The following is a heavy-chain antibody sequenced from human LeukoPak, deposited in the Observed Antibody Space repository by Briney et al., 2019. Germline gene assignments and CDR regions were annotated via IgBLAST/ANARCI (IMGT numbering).Heavy chain of an antibody. CDR3: ARGDGGVNSLPYYYYGMDV. D-gene: IGHD3-16*01. Sequence: GGSLRLSCAASGFTFSSYAMHWVRQAPGKGLEWVAVISYDGSNKYYADSVKGRFTISRDSSKNTLYLQMNSLRAEDTAVYYCARGDGGVNSLPYYYYGMDVWGQGTTVTVSS. CDR2: ISYDGSNK. CDR1: GFTFSSYA. J-gene: IGHJ6*02. V-gene: IGHV3-30-3*01.